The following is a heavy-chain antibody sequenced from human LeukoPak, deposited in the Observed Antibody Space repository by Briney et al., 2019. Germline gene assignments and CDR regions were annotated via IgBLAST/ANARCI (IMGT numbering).Heavy chain of an antibody. V-gene: IGHV3-48*03. CDR2: ISSSGSTI. D-gene: IGHD6-19*01. J-gene: IGHJ4*02. Sequence: GGSLRLSCAASGFTFSSYEMNWVRQAPGKGLEWVSYISSSGSTIYYADSVKGRFTTSRDNAKNSLYLQMNSLRAEDTAVYYCARVNLGFSGWYFDYWGQGTLVTVSS. CDR1: GFTFSSYE. CDR3: ARVNLGFSGWYFDY.